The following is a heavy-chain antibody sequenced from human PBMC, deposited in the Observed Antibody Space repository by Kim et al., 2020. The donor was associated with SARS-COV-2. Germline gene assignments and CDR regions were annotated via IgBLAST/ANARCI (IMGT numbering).Heavy chain of an antibody. V-gene: IGHV4-30-2*01. J-gene: IGHJ2*01. CDR2: IYHSGST. CDR3: ARAHGYCSSTSCYTSWYFDL. D-gene: IGHD2-2*02. Sequence: SETLSLTCAVSGGSISSGGYSWSWIRQPPGKGLEWIGYIYHSGSTYYNPSLKSRVTISVDRSKNQFSLKLSSVTAADTAVYYCARAHGYCSSTSCYTSWYFDLWGRGTLVTVSS. CDR1: GGSISSGGYS.